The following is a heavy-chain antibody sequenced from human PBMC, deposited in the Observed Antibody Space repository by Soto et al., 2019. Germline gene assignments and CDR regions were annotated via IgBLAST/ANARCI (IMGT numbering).Heavy chain of an antibody. V-gene: IGHV3-23*01. CDR3: AKASIPYSSSYDLDH. Sequence: EVQLLESGGGLVQPGGSLRLSCVASGFSFSGYAMSWVRQAPGKGLVWVSSMTATGVSIYYADSVRGRFTISRDNSKNTLYLQMSSLRAEDTATYYCAKASIPYSSSYDLDHWGRGALVTVSS. CDR2: MTATGVSI. J-gene: IGHJ4*02. CDR1: GFSFSGYA. D-gene: IGHD6-13*01.